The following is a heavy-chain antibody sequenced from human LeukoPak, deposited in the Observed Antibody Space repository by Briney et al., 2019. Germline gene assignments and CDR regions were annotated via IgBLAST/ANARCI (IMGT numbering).Heavy chain of an antibody. J-gene: IGHJ4*02. V-gene: IGHV4-61*02. CDR2: IYTSGST. CDR1: GGSISSGSYY. D-gene: IGHD4-17*01. Sequence: KPSETLSLTCTVSGGSISSGSYYWSWIRQPAGKGLEWIGRIYTSGSTNYNPSLKSRVTISVDTSKNQFSLKLSSVTAADTAVYYCAAGGTTFDDWGQGTLVSVSS. CDR3: AAGGTTFDD.